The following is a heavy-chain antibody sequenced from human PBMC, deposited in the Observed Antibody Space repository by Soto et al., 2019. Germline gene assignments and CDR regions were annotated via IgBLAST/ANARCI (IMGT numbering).Heavy chain of an antibody. Sequence: GGSLRLSCAASGFSFSSYDIHWVRQAPGKGLEWVAVIWYDGSNKYYADSVKGRFTISRDNSKNTLYLQMNSLRAEDTAVYYCVKHQVSLVRGISPFDYWGQGALVTVSS. D-gene: IGHD3-10*01. CDR1: GFSFSSYD. V-gene: IGHV3-33*06. J-gene: IGHJ4*02. CDR3: VKHQVSLVRGISPFDY. CDR2: IWYDGSNK.